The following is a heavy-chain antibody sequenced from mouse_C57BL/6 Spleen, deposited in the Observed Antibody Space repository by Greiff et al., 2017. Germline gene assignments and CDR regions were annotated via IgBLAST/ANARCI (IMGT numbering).Heavy chain of an antibody. CDR2: IDPSDSET. J-gene: IGHJ4*01. CDR3: ARSEGYYAMDY. CDR1: GYTFTSYW. V-gene: IGHV1-52*01. Sequence: QVQLQHPGAELVRPGSSVKLSCKASGYTFTSYWMHWVKQRPIQGLEWIGNIDPSDSETHYNQKFKDKATLTVDKSSSTAYMQLSSLTSEDSAVYYCARSEGYYAMDYWGQGTSVTVSS.